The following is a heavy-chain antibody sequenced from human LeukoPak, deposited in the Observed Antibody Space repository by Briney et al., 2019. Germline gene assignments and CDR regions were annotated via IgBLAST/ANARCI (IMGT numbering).Heavy chain of an antibody. J-gene: IGHJ4*02. CDR2: INQDGSGQ. D-gene: IGHD2-21*01. Sequence: GGSLRLSCAASGFAFSSYWASWVRQAPGKGLEWVANINQDGSGQNYVDPVRGRFTISRDNAKNSAYLQMDSLRVEDTAVYYCARSLWPEDYWGQGILVTVSS. V-gene: IGHV3-7*01. CDR3: ARSLWPEDY. CDR1: GFAFSSYW.